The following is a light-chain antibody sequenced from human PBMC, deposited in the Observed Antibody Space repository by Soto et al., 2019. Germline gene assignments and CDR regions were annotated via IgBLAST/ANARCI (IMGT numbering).Light chain of an antibody. Sequence: EIVLTQSPATLSLSPGERATLSCRASQGVSRHLAWYQQKPGQAPRLLIYDASNRATGIPARFSGSGSGTDFTLTISSLEPEDFAVYYCQQRNNWPPVTFGGGTKVEIK. V-gene: IGKV3-11*01. CDR3: QQRNNWPPVT. CDR1: QGVSRH. CDR2: DAS. J-gene: IGKJ4*01.